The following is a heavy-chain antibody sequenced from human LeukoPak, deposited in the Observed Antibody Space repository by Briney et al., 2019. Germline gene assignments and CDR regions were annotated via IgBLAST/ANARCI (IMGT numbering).Heavy chain of an antibody. V-gene: IGHV4-4*09. CDR1: GPISSYY. CDR3: ARQKCTSTSCLTKNAFDI. CDR2: IYTSGST. D-gene: IGHD2-2*01. J-gene: IGHJ3*02. Sequence: SETLSLTCTVSGPISSYYWSWIRQPPGKGLEWIGYIYTSGSTNYNPSLKSRVTISVDTSKNQFSLDLSSVTAADTAVYYCARQKCTSTSCLTKNAFDIWGQGTMVTVSS.